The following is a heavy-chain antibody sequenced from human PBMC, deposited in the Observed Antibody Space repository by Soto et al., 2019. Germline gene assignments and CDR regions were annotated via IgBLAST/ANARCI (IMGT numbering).Heavy chain of an antibody. CDR1: GYTFTSYD. V-gene: IGHV1-8*01. D-gene: IGHD2-2*01. Sequence: QVQLVQSGAEVKKPGASVKVSCKASGYTFTSYDINWVRQATGQGLEWMGWMNPNSGNTGYAQKFQGRVTMTRNTSISTAYMELSSLRSEDTAVYYCARDSDIVVVPASSSHYYYYMDVWGKGTTVTVSS. J-gene: IGHJ6*03. CDR3: ARDSDIVVVPASSSHYYYYMDV. CDR2: MNPNSGNT.